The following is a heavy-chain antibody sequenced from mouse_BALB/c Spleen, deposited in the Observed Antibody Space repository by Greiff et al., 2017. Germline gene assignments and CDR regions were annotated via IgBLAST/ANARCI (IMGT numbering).Heavy chain of an antibody. D-gene: IGHD1-2*01. CDR1: GFTFTDYY. J-gene: IGHJ3*01. CDR3: ARGSYYGYAWFAY. Sequence: EVQGVESGGGLVQPGGSLRLSCATSGFTFTDYYMSWVRQPPGKALEWLGFIRNKANGYTTEYSASVKGRFTISRDNSQSILYLQMNTLRAEDSATYYCARGSYYGYAWFAYWGQGTLVTVSA. CDR2: IRNKANGYTT. V-gene: IGHV7-3*02.